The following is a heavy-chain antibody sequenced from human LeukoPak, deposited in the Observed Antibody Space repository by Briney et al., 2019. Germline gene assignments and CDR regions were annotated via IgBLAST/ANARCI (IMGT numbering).Heavy chain of an antibody. J-gene: IGHJ2*01. CDR2: IRSSDGAM. Sequence: GGSLRLSCAASGFIFSRYSMNWVRQAPGKGLEWVSYIRSSDGAMNYADSVKGRFTISRDNAKNSLYLQMNSLRDEDTAVYYCARDQNLSFDLWGRGTLVTVSS. V-gene: IGHV3-48*02. CDR1: GFIFSRYS. CDR3: ARDQNLSFDL.